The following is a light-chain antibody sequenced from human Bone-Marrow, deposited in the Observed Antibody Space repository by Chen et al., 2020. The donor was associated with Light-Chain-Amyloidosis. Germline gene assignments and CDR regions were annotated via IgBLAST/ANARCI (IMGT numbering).Light chain of an antibody. Sequence: NFMLTQPHSVSESPGKTVIISCNRSSGSIATNDGQWYQQRPGSSPTTVIYEDDQRPSGVPARFSGSIDRSSNTASLTISGLKTEDEADYYCQSYQGSSQGVFGGGTKLTVL. CDR3: QSYQGSSQGV. J-gene: IGLJ3*02. CDR1: SGSIATND. CDR2: EDD. V-gene: IGLV6-57*01.